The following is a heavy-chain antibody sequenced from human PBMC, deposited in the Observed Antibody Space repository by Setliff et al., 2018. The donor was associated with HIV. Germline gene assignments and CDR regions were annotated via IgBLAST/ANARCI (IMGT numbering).Heavy chain of an antibody. CDR3: VRVDYGDYDFEY. D-gene: IGHD4-17*01. Sequence: KPSETLSLTCTVSGHSITSDYQWGWIRQPPGKGLEWIGSIYHSGSTYYNPSLKSRVTISVDTTKSQISLKLISVTAADTAVFYCVRVDYGDYDFEYWGQGTLVTVSS. CDR2: IYHSGST. CDR1: GHSITSDYQ. V-gene: IGHV4-38-2*02. J-gene: IGHJ4*02.